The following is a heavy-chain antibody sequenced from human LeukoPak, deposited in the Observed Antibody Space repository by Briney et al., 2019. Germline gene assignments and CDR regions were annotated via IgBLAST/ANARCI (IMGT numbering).Heavy chain of an antibody. CDR2: IIPILGIA. V-gene: IGHV1-69*04. Sequence: SVKVSCKASGGTFSSYAISWVRQAPGQGLEWMGRIIPILGIANYAQKFQGRVTITADKSTSTAYMELSSLRSEGTAVYYCARDVSDSSGYYYFDYWGQGTLVTVSS. CDR1: GGTFSSYA. D-gene: IGHD3-22*01. J-gene: IGHJ4*02. CDR3: ARDVSDSSGYYYFDY.